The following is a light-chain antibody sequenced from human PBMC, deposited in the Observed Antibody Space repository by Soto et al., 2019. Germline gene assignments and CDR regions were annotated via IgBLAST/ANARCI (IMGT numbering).Light chain of an antibody. J-gene: IGKJ1*01. V-gene: IGKV1-5*01. CDR3: QQYNSYSPWT. CDR1: QSISSW. CDR2: DAS. Sequence: DIQMTQSPSTLSASVGDRVTITCRASQSISSWLAWYQQKPGKAPKLLIYDASSLESGVPSRFSGSGSGTEFTLTISTLQPHDFEPYSCQQYNSYSPWTFGQGTKGDIK.